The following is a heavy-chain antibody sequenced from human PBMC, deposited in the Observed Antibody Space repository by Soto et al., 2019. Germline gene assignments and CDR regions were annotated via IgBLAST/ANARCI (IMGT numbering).Heavy chain of an antibody. CDR2: INPSGGSA. CDR1: GYTFTTYY. Sequence: GASVKVSCKASGYTFTTYYMYWVRQAPGQGLEWMGIINPSGGSASYAQKFQGRVTMTRDTSTSTVYMELSSLRSEDTAVYYCARDKYCSGGTCYSGYFDQWGQGTLVTVSS. D-gene: IGHD2-15*01. V-gene: IGHV1-46*01. CDR3: ARDKYCSGGTCYSGYFDQ. J-gene: IGHJ4*02.